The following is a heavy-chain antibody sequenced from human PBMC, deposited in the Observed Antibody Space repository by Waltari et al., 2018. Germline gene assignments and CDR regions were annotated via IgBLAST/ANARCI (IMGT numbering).Heavy chain of an antibody. CDR1: GYTSTGYY. CDR3: ARDLGSDYGNRDY. D-gene: IGHD4-17*01. Sequence: QVHLVQSGAEVKKPGASVKVSCTVSGYTSTGYYIQWVRRAPGQGREWMGRINPNSGDTNYAQKFQGRVTLTRDTSINTAYMELSSLKSDDTAVYYCARDLGSDYGNRDYWGQGTLVTVSS. V-gene: IGHV1-2*06. CDR2: INPNSGDT. J-gene: IGHJ4*02.